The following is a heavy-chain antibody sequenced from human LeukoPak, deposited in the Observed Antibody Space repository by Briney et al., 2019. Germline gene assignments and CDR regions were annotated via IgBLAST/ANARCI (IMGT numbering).Heavy chain of an antibody. V-gene: IGHV4-59*01. J-gene: IGHJ4*02. D-gene: IGHD2-2*01. Sequence: SETLSLTCTVSGVSISSYDWSWIRQPPGKGLEWIGYIYNSGNTNYNPSLNSRVSISLDTSKNQVSLKLSSVTAADTAVYYCARVYCSTTSCYAVDYWGQGTLVTVSS. CDR2: IYNSGNT. CDR1: GVSISSYD. CDR3: ARVYCSTTSCYAVDY.